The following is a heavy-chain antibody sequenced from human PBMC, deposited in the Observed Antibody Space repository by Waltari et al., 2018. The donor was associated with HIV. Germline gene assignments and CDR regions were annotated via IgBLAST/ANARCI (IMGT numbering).Heavy chain of an antibody. V-gene: IGHV3-48*04. Sequence: EVQLVESGGGLVQPGGSLRLSCAASGFTFSSYSMNWVRQAPGKGLEWVSYISSSSSTIYYADSVKGRFTISRDNAKNSLYLQMNSLRAEDTAVYYCARDKTSITIFGVESMIYYYYGMDVWGQGTTVTVSS. J-gene: IGHJ6*02. D-gene: IGHD3-3*01. CDR2: ISSSSSTI. CDR3: ARDKTSITIFGVESMIYYYYGMDV. CDR1: GFTFSSYS.